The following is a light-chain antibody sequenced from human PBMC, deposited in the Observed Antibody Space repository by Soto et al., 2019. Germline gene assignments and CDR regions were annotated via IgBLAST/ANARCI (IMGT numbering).Light chain of an antibody. V-gene: IGKV3-15*01. CDR3: QQYNKWPPVT. CDR2: GAS. Sequence: EIVLTQSPATLSVSPGERATLSCRASQVVGSNLAWYQQKSGQPPRLLIYGASARATGIPARFSGSGSGTEFTLTISSLQSEDFAVYYCQQYNKWPPVTFGQGTKLEIK. CDR1: QVVGSN. J-gene: IGKJ2*01.